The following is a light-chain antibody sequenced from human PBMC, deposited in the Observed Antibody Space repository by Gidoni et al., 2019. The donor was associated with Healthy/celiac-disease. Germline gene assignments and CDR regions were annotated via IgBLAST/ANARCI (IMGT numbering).Light chain of an antibody. CDR2: WAS. CDR3: QQYYSTPPT. CDR1: QSVLYSSNNKNY. Sequence: DIVMTQSPDSLAVSLGERATPNCKSSQSVLYSSNNKNYLAWYQQKPGQPPKLLIYWASTQESGVPDRFSGSGSGTDFTLTISSLQAEDVAVYYCQQYYSTPPTFGPGTKVDIK. V-gene: IGKV4-1*01. J-gene: IGKJ3*01.